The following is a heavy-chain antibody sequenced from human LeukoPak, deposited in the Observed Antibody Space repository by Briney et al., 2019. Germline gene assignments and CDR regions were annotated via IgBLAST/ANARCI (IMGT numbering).Heavy chain of an antibody. CDR3: ATNRIVVVPAAMWGGWFDP. J-gene: IGHJ5*02. V-gene: IGHV1-24*01. D-gene: IGHD2-2*01. CDR2: FDPEDGET. CDR1: GYTLTELS. Sequence: GASVKVSCKVSGYTLTELSMHWVRQAPGKALEWLGGFDPEDGETFYAQKFQGRVTMTEDTSTDTAYMELSSLRSEDTAVYYCATNRIVVVPAAMWGGWFDPWGQGTLVTVSS.